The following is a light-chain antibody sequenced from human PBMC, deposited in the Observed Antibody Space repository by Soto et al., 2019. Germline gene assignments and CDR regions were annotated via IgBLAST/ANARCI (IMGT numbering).Light chain of an antibody. Sequence: EIVMTQSPATLSVSPGERATLSCRASQSVNSNLAWYQQKPGQAPRLLIYGASTRATGIPARFSGSGSGTEFTLTVGSLQSEDLAVYYCQQYNNWPPLTFGGGTKVEIK. CDR3: QQYNNWPPLT. V-gene: IGKV3-15*01. J-gene: IGKJ4*01. CDR2: GAS. CDR1: QSVNSN.